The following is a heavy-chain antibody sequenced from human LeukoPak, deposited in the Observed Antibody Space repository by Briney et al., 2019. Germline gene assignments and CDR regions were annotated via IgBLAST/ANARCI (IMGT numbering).Heavy chain of an antibody. CDR1: GYTFTSYY. CDR3: VRGRSGSLGYFDY. CDR2: INPSGGST. V-gene: IGHV1-46*01. D-gene: IGHD1-26*01. J-gene: IGHJ4*02. Sequence: ASVKVSCKASGYTFTSYYMHWVRQAPGQGFEWMGIINPSGGSTSYAQKVQGRVTLTTDTSTTTAYMDLRSLRSDDTAVYYCVRGRSGSLGYFDYWAQGTLVAVSS.